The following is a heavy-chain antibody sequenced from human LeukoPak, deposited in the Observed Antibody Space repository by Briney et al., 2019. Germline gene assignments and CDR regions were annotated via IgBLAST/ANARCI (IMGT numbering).Heavy chain of an antibody. CDR1: GGTFSSYA. Sequence: GASVKVSCKASGGTFSSYAISWVRQAPGQGLEWMGRIIPILGIANYAQKFQGRVTITADKSTSTAYMELSSLRSEDTAVYYCASIQQLVPDEYFQHWGQGTLVTVSS. CDR3: ASIQQLVPDEYFQH. CDR2: IIPILGIA. D-gene: IGHD6-13*01. J-gene: IGHJ1*01. V-gene: IGHV1-69*04.